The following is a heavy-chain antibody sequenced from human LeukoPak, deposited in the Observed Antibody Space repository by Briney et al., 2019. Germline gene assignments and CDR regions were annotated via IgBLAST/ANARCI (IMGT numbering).Heavy chain of an antibody. D-gene: IGHD2-2*01. CDR3: ARDWASGVVVPAALFDY. Sequence: ASVKVSCKASGYTFTGYYMHWVRQAPGQRLEWMGWINPNSGGANCAQKFQGRVTMTRDTSISTAYMELSRLRSDDTAVYYCARDWASGVVVPAALFDYWGQGTLVTVSS. CDR1: GYTFTGYY. CDR2: INPNSGGA. V-gene: IGHV1-2*02. J-gene: IGHJ4*02.